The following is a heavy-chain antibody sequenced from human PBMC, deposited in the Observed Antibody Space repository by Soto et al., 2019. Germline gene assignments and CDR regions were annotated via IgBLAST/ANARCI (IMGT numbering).Heavy chain of an antibody. Sequence: GSLRLSCAASGFTFSSYDMHWVRQAPGKGLEWVSAIDVAGDTFYPGSVKGRFTISRENAKNSLYLQMNSLRAGDTAVYYCVRGYCSGATCVGFFDFWGQGILLTVSS. CDR1: GFTFSSYD. D-gene: IGHD2-15*01. V-gene: IGHV3-13*01. J-gene: IGHJ4*02. CDR3: VRGYCSGATCVGFFDF. CDR2: IDVAGDT.